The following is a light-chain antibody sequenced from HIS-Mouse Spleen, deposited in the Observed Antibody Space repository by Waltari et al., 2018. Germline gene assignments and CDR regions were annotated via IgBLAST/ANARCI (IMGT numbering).Light chain of an antibody. J-gene: IGKJ1*01. Sequence: DIQLTQSPSFLPASVGARVTITCRASQGISSYLAWYQLKPGKAPKLLIYAASTLQSGVPSRFSGSGSGTEFTLTISSLQPEDFATYYCQQLNSYPPTFGQGTKVEIK. CDR2: AAS. V-gene: IGKV1-9*01. CDR3: QQLNSYPPT. CDR1: QGISSY.